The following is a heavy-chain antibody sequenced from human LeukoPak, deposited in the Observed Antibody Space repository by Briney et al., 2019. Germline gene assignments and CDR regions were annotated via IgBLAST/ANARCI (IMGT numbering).Heavy chain of an antibody. D-gene: IGHD1-1*01. CDR2: IYYSDST. CDR3: ARGRVSSSTWYSTYYYYFYMDV. CDR1: GGSINNYF. Sequence: SETLSLTCTVSGGSINNYFWSWIRQPPGKGLECIAYIYYSDSTNYNPSLKSRVTVSVDTSKNQFSLRLRSVTAADTAVYFCARGRVSSSTWYSTYYYYFYMDVWGKGTTVTVSS. V-gene: IGHV4-59*01. J-gene: IGHJ6*03.